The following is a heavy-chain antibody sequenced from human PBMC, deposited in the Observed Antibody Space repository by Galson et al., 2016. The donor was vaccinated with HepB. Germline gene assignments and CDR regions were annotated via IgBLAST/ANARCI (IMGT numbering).Heavy chain of an antibody. CDR1: GFNFNTFW. Sequence: GFNFNTFWMHWVRQVPGNGLVWVSRIDTDGRITNYADSVRGRFTISRDNTKNTLFLQMNSLRAEDTAVYYCARDLGGYGGYWGQGTLVAVSS. CDR2: IDTDGRIT. J-gene: IGHJ4*02. CDR3: ARDLGGYGGY. V-gene: IGHV3-74*01. D-gene: IGHD5-12*01.